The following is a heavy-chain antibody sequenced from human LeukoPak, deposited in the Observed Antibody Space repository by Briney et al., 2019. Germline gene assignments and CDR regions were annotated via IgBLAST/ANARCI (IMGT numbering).Heavy chain of an antibody. CDR2: IDSGGSNT. J-gene: IGHJ4*02. CDR1: GFTFSTYW. D-gene: IGHD6-6*01. V-gene: IGHV3-74*01. CDR3: ARVGREYSSSSPPDY. Sequence: GSLRLSRVVSGFTFSTYWMHWVRQGPGKGLVWVSRIDSGGSNTLCADSVRGRFTISRDNAKNTLYLQMNSLRVEDTAMYYCARVGREYSSSSPPDYWGQGTLVTVSS.